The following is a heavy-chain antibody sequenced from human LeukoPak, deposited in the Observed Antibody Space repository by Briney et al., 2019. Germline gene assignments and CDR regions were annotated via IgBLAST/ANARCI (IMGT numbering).Heavy chain of an antibody. D-gene: IGHD6-13*01. CDR3: ARYSGSWYGNAFDI. J-gene: IGHJ3*02. V-gene: IGHV4-61*02. Sequence: SETLSLTCTVSGGSISSGSYYWSWIRQPAGKGLEWIGRIYTSGSTNYNPSLKSRVTISVDTSKNQFSLKLSSVAAADTAVYYCARYSGSWYGNAFDIWGQGTMVTVSS. CDR2: IYTSGST. CDR1: GGSISSGSYY.